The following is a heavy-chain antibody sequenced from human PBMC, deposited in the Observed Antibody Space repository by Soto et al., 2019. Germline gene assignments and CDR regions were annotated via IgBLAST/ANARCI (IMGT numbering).Heavy chain of an antibody. CDR1: GFIFNNYA. Sequence: PGGSLRLSCAASGFIFNNYAMSWVRQAPGKGLVWVSRINSDGSSTSYADSVKGRFTISRDNAKNTLYLQMNSLRAEDTAVYYCARVSRFLEWLFQQNYYGMDVWDQGTTVTVS. CDR3: ARVSRFLEWLFQQNYYGMDV. D-gene: IGHD3-3*01. CDR2: INSDGSST. J-gene: IGHJ6*02. V-gene: IGHV3-74*01.